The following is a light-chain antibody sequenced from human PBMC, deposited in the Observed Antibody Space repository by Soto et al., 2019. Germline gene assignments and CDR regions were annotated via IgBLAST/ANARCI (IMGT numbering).Light chain of an antibody. V-gene: IGKV3-20*01. J-gene: IGKJ5*01. CDR3: QQYGGSPIT. CDR2: GAS. CDR1: QTVSSTY. Sequence: IVLTQSPGTLSLSPGETATLSCRASQTVSSTYLAWYQHKPGRAPRLLIDGASSRASGVPDRFSGSGSETDFTLIISRLQPEDFALYYCQQYGGSPITFGQGTRLEIK.